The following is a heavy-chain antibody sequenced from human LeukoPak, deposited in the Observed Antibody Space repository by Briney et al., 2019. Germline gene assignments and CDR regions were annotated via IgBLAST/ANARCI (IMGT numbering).Heavy chain of an antibody. D-gene: IGHD5-18*01. Sequence: SETLSLTCTVSGGSISSYYWSWIRQPPGKGLEWIGYIYYSGSTNYNPSLKSRVTISVDTSKNQFSLKLSSVTAADTAVYYCARDPGYSYGLPFDYWGQGTLVTSST. CDR3: ARDPGYSYGLPFDY. J-gene: IGHJ4*02. V-gene: IGHV4-59*01. CDR1: GGSISSYY. CDR2: IYYSGST.